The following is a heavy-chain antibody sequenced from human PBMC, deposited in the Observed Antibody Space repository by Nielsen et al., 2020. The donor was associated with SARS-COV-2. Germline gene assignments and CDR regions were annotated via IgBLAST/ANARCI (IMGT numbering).Heavy chain of an antibody. D-gene: IGHD6-13*01. Sequence: GESLKISCAASGFTFSSYWMHWVRQAPGKGLVWVSRINSDGSSTSYAASVKGRFTISRDNAKNSLYLQMNSLRAEDTAVYYCASLGGSSWYFDYWGQGTLVTVSS. CDR1: GFTFSSYW. CDR3: ASLGGSSWYFDY. V-gene: IGHV3-74*01. J-gene: IGHJ4*02. CDR2: INSDGSST.